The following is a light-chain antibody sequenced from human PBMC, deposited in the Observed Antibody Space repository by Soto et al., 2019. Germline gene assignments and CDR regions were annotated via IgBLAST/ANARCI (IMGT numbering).Light chain of an antibody. CDR3: QQYNRYS. CDR1: QSISNW. V-gene: IGKV1-5*01. CDR2: HAS. J-gene: IGKJ1*01. Sequence: DIQMTQSPSTLPASVGDRVTITCRASQSISNWLAWYQHKPGTAPKVLIYHASNLQSGVPSRFSGSGSGTEFTLTISSLQPDDFATYYCQQYNRYSFGQGTKVEIK.